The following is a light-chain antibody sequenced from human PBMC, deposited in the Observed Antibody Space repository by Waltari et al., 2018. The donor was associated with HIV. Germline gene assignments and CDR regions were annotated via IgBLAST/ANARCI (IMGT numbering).Light chain of an antibody. J-gene: IGLJ3*02. CDR3: ATRDGSLKV. V-gene: IGLV1-47*01. Sequence: QSVLTQPPSASGTPGQGVTISCVGDCSNIGSHYMYWYQQLPGTAPKVLIYRNNQRPSGVPDRFSGSKSGASASLTISGLRSADEAVYFCATRDGSLKVFGGGTKLTVL. CDR2: RNN. CDR1: CSNIGSHY.